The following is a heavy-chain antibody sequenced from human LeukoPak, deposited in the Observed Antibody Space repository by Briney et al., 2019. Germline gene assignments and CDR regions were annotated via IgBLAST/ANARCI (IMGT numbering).Heavy chain of an antibody. D-gene: IGHD6-19*01. Sequence: PSETLSLTCTVSGGSISSYYWSWIRQPPGKGLEWIGYIYYSGSTNYNPSLKSRVTISVDTSKNQFSLELSSVTAADTAVYYCARVVAGNFYYYYGMDVWGQGTTVTVSS. V-gene: IGHV4-59*01. CDR1: GGSISSYY. CDR3: ARVVAGNFYYYYGMDV. J-gene: IGHJ6*02. CDR2: IYYSGST.